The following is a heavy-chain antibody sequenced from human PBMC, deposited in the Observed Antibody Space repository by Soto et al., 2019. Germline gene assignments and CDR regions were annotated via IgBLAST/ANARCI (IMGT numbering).Heavy chain of an antibody. D-gene: IGHD3-16*01. J-gene: IGHJ5*02. V-gene: IGHV1-2*02. CDR1: GYTFSDYY. CDR3: ARRGGGGPPIPFDT. Sequence: QVQLVQSGAEVKKPGASVYVSCKASGYTFSDYYVHWVRQAPGQGLEWMGWINPNVGGTNYARKFQGRVHMTGEHSISTVYMELARVNPDEPALYYCARRGGGGPPIPFDTWGQGTRVTVSS. CDR2: INPNVGGT.